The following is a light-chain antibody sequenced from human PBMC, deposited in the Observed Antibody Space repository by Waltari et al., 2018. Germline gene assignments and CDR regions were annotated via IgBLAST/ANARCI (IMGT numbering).Light chain of an antibody. CDR1: QSVKNN. CDR3: QEYDTLPVT. Sequence: DIQMTQYPSTLSASVGARVTITCRASQSVKNNLAWYQQKPGKAPKVLIHKASRLESGVPSRFSGSGYGTEFTLTISSLQPDDFATYYCQEYDTLPVTFGGGTKVEIK. CDR2: KAS. V-gene: IGKV1-5*03. J-gene: IGKJ4*01.